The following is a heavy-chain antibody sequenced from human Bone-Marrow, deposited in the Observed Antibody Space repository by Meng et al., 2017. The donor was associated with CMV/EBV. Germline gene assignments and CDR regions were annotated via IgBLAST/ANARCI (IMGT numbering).Heavy chain of an antibody. CDR1: RVNFNNYT. CDR3: ARDYNGGY. J-gene: IGHJ4*02. CDR2: IYDGSSRT. V-gene: IGHV3-23*01. Sequence: LISYCAASRVNFNNYTMRWGRQAPEKGLEWVSDIYDGSSRTDYADSVEGRFINSRDNSKNTLFLQMNSLRTEDTAIYYCARDYNGGYWGRGTLVTVSS. D-gene: IGHD2-8*01.